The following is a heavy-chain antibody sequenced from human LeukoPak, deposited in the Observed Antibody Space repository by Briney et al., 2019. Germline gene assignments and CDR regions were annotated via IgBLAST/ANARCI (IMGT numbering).Heavy chain of an antibody. D-gene: IGHD3-10*02. Sequence: DPGGSLRLSCAASGFTFSSYEMNWVRQAPGKGLEWVSYISSSGSTIYYADSVKGRFTISRDNAKNSLYLQMNSLRAEGTAVYYCAELGITMIGGVWGKGTTVTISS. V-gene: IGHV3-48*03. CDR2: ISSSGSTI. J-gene: IGHJ6*04. CDR3: AELGITMIGGV. CDR1: GFTFSSYE.